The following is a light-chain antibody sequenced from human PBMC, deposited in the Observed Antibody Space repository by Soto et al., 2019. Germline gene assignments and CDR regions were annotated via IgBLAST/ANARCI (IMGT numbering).Light chain of an antibody. Sequence: QPVLTQSPSASASLGASVKLTCTLSSGHSSYAIAWHQQQPEKGPRYLMKLNSDGSHSKGDGIPDRFSGSSSGAERYLTISSLQSEDEADYYCQIWGIGTYVVFGGGTKLTVL. CDR3: QIWGIGTYVV. CDR1: SGHSSYA. CDR2: LNSDGSH. J-gene: IGLJ2*01. V-gene: IGLV4-69*01.